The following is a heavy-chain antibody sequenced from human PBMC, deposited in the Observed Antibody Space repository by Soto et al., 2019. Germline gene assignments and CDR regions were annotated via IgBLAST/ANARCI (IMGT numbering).Heavy chain of an antibody. V-gene: IGHV4-31*03. CDR1: GGSISSGGYY. CDR2: IYYSGST. Sequence: RSLTCTVSGGSISSGGYYWSWIRQHPGKGLEWIGYIYYSGSTYYNPSLKSRVTISVDTSKNQFSLKLSSVTAADTAVYYCARAPYYDSSGYLYYFDYWGQGTLVTVSS. D-gene: IGHD3-22*01. CDR3: ARAPYYDSSGYLYYFDY. J-gene: IGHJ4*02.